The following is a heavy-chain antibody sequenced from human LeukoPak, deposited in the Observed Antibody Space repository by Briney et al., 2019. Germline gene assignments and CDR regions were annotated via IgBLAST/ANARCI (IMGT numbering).Heavy chain of an antibody. CDR1: GYTFTSYG. D-gene: IGHD2-15*01. J-gene: IGHJ6*02. CDR2: ISAYNGNT. V-gene: IGHV1-18*01. CDR3: ARVGSKEVVVAATAQYGMDV. Sequence: GASVTVSCKASGYTFTSYGISWVRQAPGQGREWMGWISAYNGNTNYAQKLQGRVTMTTDTSTSTAYMELRSLRSDDTAVYYCARVGSKEVVVAATAQYGMDVWGQGTTVTVSS.